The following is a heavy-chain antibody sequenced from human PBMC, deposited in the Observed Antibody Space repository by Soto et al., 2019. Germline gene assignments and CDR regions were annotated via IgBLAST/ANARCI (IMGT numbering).Heavy chain of an antibody. J-gene: IGHJ5*02. CDR2: IYWDDDK. Sequence: QITLKESGPTLVKPTQTLTLTCTFSGFSLSTSGVGVGWIRQPPGKALEWLALIYWDDDKRYSPSLKIRLTITEETSKNQVLLTMTNMYPVDTATDYCAHSPPEVLAYCSSTSCYGEPPTSGGWFDPWGQGTLVAVSS. V-gene: IGHV2-5*02. CDR1: GFSLSTSGVG. D-gene: IGHD2-2*01. CDR3: AHSPPEVLAYCSSTSCYGEPPTSGGWFDP.